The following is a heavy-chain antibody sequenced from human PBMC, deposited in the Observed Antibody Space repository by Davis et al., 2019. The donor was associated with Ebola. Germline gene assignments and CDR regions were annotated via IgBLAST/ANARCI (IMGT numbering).Heavy chain of an antibody. Sequence: PGGSLRLSCKGSGYSFTSYWIGWVRQMPGKGLEWMGIIYPGDSDTRYSPSFQGQVTISADKSISTAYLQWSSLKASDTAMYYCARNRLSPLLYSSSSSPNYFDYWGQGTLVTVSS. V-gene: IGHV5-51*01. CDR2: IYPGDSDT. J-gene: IGHJ4*02. CDR3: ARNRLSPLLYSSSSSPNYFDY. CDR1: GYSFTSYW. D-gene: IGHD6-6*01.